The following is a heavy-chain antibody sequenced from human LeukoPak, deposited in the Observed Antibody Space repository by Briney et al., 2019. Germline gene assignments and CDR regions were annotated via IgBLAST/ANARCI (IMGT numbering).Heavy chain of an antibody. V-gene: IGHV4-34*01. D-gene: IGHD3-10*01. CDR3: ARQKGGSGSYSYYYYYMDV. Sequence: PSETLSLTCAVYGGSFSGYYWSWIRQPPGKGLEWIGEINHSGSTNYNPSLKSRVTISVDTSKNQFSLKLSSVTAADTAVYYCARQKGGSGSYSYYYYYMDVWGKGTTVTISS. CDR2: INHSGST. CDR1: GGSFSGYY. J-gene: IGHJ6*03.